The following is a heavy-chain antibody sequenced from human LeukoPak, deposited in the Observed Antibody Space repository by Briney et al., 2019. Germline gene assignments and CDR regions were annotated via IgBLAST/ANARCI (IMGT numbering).Heavy chain of an antibody. J-gene: IGHJ3*02. Sequence: GGSLRLSCAASGFSFSSHAIHWVRQAPGKGLEWVAQIWSGGNYKYYTDSVKGRFTISRDDSKDTADLQMNSLRAEDTAVYYCVGVVIMDDAFDIWGQGTMVTVSS. V-gene: IGHV3-33*01. CDR2: IWSGGNYK. CDR1: GFSFSSHA. CDR3: VGVVIMDDAFDI. D-gene: IGHD3-3*01.